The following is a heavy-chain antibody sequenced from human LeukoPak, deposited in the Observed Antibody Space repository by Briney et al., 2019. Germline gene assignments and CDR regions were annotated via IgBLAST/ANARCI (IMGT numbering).Heavy chain of an antibody. V-gene: IGHV4-39*01. CDR3: ARRSTKENGFDF. CDR1: GGSISSSSYY. J-gene: IGHJ4*02. Sequence: PSETLSLTCTVSGGSISSSSYYWGWIRQPPGEGLDWIGTIYYSGTTYYNPSLGSRVTISLDTSKNQFSLKLTSVTAADTAVYYCARRSTKENGFDFWGQGTLVTVSS. D-gene: IGHD1-1*01. CDR2: IYYSGTT.